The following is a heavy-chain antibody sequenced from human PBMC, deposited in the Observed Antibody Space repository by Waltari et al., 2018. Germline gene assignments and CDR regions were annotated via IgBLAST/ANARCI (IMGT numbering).Heavy chain of an antibody. CDR1: GGSFSGYY. CDR3: ATDDPQSYAFDI. D-gene: IGHD3-3*01. Sequence: QVQLQQWGAGLLKPSETLSLTCAVYGGSFSGYYWSWIRQPPGKGLEWIGEINHSGSTNYNPSLKSRVTISVDTSKNQCSLKLSSVTAAYTAVYYCATDDPQSYAFDIWGQGTMVTVSS. CDR2: INHSGST. V-gene: IGHV4-34*01. J-gene: IGHJ3*02.